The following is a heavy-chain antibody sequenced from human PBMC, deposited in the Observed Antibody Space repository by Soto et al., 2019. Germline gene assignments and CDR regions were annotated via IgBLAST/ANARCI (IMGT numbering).Heavy chain of an antibody. CDR1: GFTFSDYY. V-gene: IGHV3-11*01. CDR3: ARDLGVTIFGVVTHNWFDP. Sequence: PGVSLSLSCASSGFTFSDYYMSWIRQAPGKGLEWVSYISSSGSTIYYADSVKGRFTISRDNAKNSLYLQMNSLRAEDTAVYYCARDLGVTIFGVVTHNWFDPWGQGTLVTVSS. J-gene: IGHJ5*02. D-gene: IGHD3-3*01. CDR2: ISSSGSTI.